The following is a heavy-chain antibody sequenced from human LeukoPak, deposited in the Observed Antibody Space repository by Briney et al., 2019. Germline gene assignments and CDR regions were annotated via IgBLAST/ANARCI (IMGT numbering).Heavy chain of an antibody. Sequence: GGSLRLSCVPSEFTFASYAMRWVRPIPGEKLEWVSSIGGSGINTNYADTVRGRFTISRDNSKTTLYLQMNSLRAEDTAVYYCGRDPNGDYVGAFEFWGQGTLVSVSS. CDR3: GRDPNGDYVGAFEF. CDR1: EFTFASYA. J-gene: IGHJ3*01. CDR2: IGGSGINT. V-gene: IGHV3-23*01. D-gene: IGHD4-17*01.